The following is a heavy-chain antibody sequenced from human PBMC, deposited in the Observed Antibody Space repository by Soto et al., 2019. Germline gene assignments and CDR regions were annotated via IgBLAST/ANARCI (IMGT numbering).Heavy chain of an antibody. J-gene: IGHJ4*02. V-gene: IGHV1-2*04. D-gene: IGHD6-13*01. Sequence: ASVKVSCKASGYTFTGYYMHWVRQAPGQGLEWMGWINLNSGGTNYAQKFQGWVTKTRDTSISTAYMELSRLRSDDTAVYYCTRDSGIAAAGTFDYWGQGTLVTVSS. CDR3: TRDSGIAAAGTFDY. CDR2: INLNSGGT. CDR1: GYTFTGYY.